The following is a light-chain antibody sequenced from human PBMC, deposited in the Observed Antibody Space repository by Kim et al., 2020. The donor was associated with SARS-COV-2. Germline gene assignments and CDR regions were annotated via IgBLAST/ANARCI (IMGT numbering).Light chain of an antibody. Sequence: SASVRDRVPITCRASQGISSRLAWYQQEPGKAPKLLIYKAASLESGVPSRFSGSGSGTEFTLTISSLQPDDFATYYCQQYNSYSYTFGQGTKLEI. CDR2: KAA. J-gene: IGKJ2*01. V-gene: IGKV1-5*03. CDR1: QGISSR. CDR3: QQYNSYSYT.